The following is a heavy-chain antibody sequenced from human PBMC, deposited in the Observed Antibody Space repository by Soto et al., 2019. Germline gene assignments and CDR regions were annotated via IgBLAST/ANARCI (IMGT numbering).Heavy chain of an antibody. D-gene: IGHD6-6*01. CDR3: ARGKGYSSSSGGWFDP. Sequence: ASVKVSCKASGYTFTSYDINWVRQATGQGLEWMGWMNPNSGNTGYAQKFQGRVTMTRNTSISTAYMELSSLRSEDTAVYYWARGKGYSSSSGGWFDPWGQGTLVTVSS. CDR2: MNPNSGNT. CDR1: GYTFTSYD. V-gene: IGHV1-8*02. J-gene: IGHJ5*02.